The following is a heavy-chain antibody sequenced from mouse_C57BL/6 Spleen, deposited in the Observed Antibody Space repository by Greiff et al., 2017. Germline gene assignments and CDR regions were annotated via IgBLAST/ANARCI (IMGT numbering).Heavy chain of an antibody. CDR1: GYTFTSYW. J-gene: IGHJ4*01. V-gene: IGHV1-72*01. D-gene: IGHD1-1*01. CDR3: AKYCYGSSHYAMDY. CDR2: IDPKSGGT. Sequence: QVQLQQPGAELVKPGASVKLSCKASGYTFTSYWMHWVKQRPGRGLEWIGRIDPKSGGTKYNEKFKSKATLTVDKPSSTAYMQLSRLTSEDSAVYYCAKYCYGSSHYAMDYWGQGTSVTVSS.